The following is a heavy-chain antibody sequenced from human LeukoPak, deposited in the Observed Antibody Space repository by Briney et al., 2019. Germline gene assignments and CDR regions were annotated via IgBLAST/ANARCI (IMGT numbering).Heavy chain of an antibody. V-gene: IGHV1-18*01. CDR1: GYTFTSYG. Sequence: GASVKVSCKASGYTFTSYGISWVRQAPGQGLEWMGWISAYNGNTNYAQKLQGRVTMTTDTSTSTAYMELRSLRSDDTAVYYCAREAPYMGGWFSGVNYFDYWGQGTLVTVSS. J-gene: IGHJ4*02. D-gene: IGHD6-19*01. CDR2: ISAYNGNT. CDR3: AREAPYMGGWFSGVNYFDY.